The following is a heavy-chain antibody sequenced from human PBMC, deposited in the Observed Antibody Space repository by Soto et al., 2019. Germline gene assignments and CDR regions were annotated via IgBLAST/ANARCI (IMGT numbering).Heavy chain of an antibody. CDR1: GGSFSGYY. J-gene: IGHJ6*02. D-gene: IGHD2-2*01. CDR3: ARYCSSTSCSTIGYYYYGMDV. CDR2: INHSAST. Sequence: QVQLQQWGAGLLKPSETLSLTCAVYGGSFSGYYWSWIRQPPGKGLEWIGEINHSASTNYNPSLKSRVTISVDTSKNQFSLKLSSVTAADTAVYYCARYCSSTSCSTIGYYYYGMDVWGQGTTVTVSS. V-gene: IGHV4-34*01.